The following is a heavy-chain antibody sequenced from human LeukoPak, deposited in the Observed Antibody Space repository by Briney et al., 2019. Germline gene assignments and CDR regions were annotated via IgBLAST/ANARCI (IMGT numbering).Heavy chain of an antibody. D-gene: IGHD1-1*01. CDR1: GYTFTGYY. J-gene: IGHJ4*02. V-gene: IGHV1-2*02. Sequence: ASVKVSCKASGYTFTGYYMHWVRQAPGQGLEWMGWINPNSGGTNYAQKFQGRVTMTRDTSISTAYMELSRLRSDDTAVYYCARSRPTTGTTFHDYWGQGTLVTVSS. CDR2: INPNSGGT. CDR3: ARSRPTTGTTFHDY.